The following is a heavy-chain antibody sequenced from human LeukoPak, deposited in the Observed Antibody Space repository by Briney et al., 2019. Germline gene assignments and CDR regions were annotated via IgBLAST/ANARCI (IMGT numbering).Heavy chain of an antibody. J-gene: IGHJ3*02. CDR2: INPNSGGT. D-gene: IGHD2-2*01. CDR3: ARDRIGCSSTSCYGGAGWDAFDI. Sequence: ASVKVSCKASGYTFTGYYMHWVRQAPGQGLEWMGWINPNSGGTNYAQKFQGWVTMTRDTSISTAYMELSRLRSDDTAVYYCARDRIGCSSTSCYGGAGWDAFDIWGQGTMVTVSS. CDR1: GYTFTGYY. V-gene: IGHV1-2*04.